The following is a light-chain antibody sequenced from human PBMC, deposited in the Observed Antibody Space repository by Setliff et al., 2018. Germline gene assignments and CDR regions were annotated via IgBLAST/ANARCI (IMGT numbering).Light chain of an antibody. Sequence: QSALTQPAAVSGSPGQSIAISCAGTNSDVGGYNYVSWYQQHLNKAPKLLIYEVTKRPSGVSDRFSGSKSGNTASLTISGLQAEDEADYYCSSYTNSNTYVFGTGTKVTVL. CDR3: SSYTNSNTYV. CDR1: NSDVGGYNY. V-gene: IGLV2-14*03. CDR2: EVT. J-gene: IGLJ1*01.